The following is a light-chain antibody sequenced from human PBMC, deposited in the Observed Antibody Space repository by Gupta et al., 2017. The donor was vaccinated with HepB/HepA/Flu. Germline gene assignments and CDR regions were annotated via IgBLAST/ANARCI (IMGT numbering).Light chain of an antibody. V-gene: IGKV1-39*01. Sequence: DIQVIQSPSSLSASVGDRVNITCRTSHIITRYLNWYQQKPGKAPKVLIYTTSRLQSGVPSRFSGSGSVTDFTLTISSLQPEDFATYYCQQSFRTPWTFGQGTKVEIK. CDR1: HIITRY. J-gene: IGKJ1*01. CDR3: QQSFRTPWT. CDR2: TTS.